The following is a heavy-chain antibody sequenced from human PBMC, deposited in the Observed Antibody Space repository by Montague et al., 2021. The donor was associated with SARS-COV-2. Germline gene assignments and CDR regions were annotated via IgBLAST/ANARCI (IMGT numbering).Heavy chain of an antibody. Sequence: SRSLSLSASGFTFSSYAMSWVRQAPGKGLEWVSVIYSGGSSTYYADSVKGRFTISRDNSKNTLYLQMNSLRAEDTAVYYCATTTGLGSWGQGTLVTVSS. CDR1: GFTFSSYA. CDR2: IYSGGSST. CDR3: ATTTGLGS. J-gene: IGHJ5*02. D-gene: IGHD4-17*01. V-gene: IGHV3-23*03.